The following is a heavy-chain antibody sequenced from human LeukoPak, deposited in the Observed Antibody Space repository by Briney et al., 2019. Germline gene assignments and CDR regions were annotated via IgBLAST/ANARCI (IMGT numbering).Heavy chain of an antibody. Sequence: GESLRLSCVAPGVTFSNYGMSLVRPAPGKGLEWASIMRVGGKTYYAESVKGRFTISRDNSKNTVYLQMSNLRAEDTALYYCAKGRDNYAYGDFDYWGQGTLVTVSS. CDR3: AKGRDNYAYGDFDY. CDR2: MRVGGKT. D-gene: IGHD5-18*01. V-gene: IGHV3-23*01. CDR1: GVTFSNYG. J-gene: IGHJ4*02.